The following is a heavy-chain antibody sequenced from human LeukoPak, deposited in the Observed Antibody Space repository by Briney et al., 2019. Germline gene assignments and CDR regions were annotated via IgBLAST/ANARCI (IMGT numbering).Heavy chain of an antibody. J-gene: IGHJ4*02. V-gene: IGHV4-34*01. Sequence: PSETLSLTCAVYGGSFSGYYWSWIRQPPGKGLEWIGEINHSGSTNYNPSLKSRVTISVDTSKNQFSLKLSSVTAEDTAVYYCARDLGGWESHPAPGTYWGQGTLVTVSS. D-gene: IGHD1-26*01. CDR3: ARDLGGWESHPAPGTY. CDR2: INHSGST. CDR1: GGSFSGYY.